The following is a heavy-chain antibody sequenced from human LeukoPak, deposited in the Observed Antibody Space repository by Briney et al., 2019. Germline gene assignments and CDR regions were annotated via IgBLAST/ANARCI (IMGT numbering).Heavy chain of an antibody. CDR1: GGSFSGYY. CDR3: ARRGPRIAAAVIDY. CDR2: INHSGST. V-gene: IGHV4-34*01. D-gene: IGHD6-13*01. J-gene: IGHJ4*02. Sequence: SETLSLTCAVYGGSFSGYYWSWLRQPPGKGLEWIGEINHSGSTNYNPSLKSRVTISVDTSKNQFSLKLSSVTAADTAVYYCARRGPRIAAAVIDYWGQGTLVTVSS.